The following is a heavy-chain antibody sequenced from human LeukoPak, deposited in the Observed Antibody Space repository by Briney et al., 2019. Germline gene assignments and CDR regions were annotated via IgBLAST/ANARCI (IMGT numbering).Heavy chain of an antibody. CDR3: ARAITYCYGSVTYDWFDP. CDR1: GFTFSSYW. D-gene: IGHD3-10*01. Sequence: PGGSLRLSCAASGFTFSSYWMHWVRQTPGKGLMWVSRIKSDGSTIYADSVKGRFTISRDNAKNMVYLQMNSLRAEDTAMYYCARAITYCYGSVTYDWFDPWGQGTLVTVSS. V-gene: IGHV3-74*01. J-gene: IGHJ5*02. CDR2: IKSDGST.